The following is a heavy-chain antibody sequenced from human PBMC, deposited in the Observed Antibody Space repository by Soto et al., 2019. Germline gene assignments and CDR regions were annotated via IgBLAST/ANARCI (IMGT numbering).Heavy chain of an antibody. CDR2: ISGSGGST. J-gene: IGHJ4*02. V-gene: IGHV3-23*01. CDR3: AKDIANWNYVLLDY. D-gene: IGHD1-7*01. Sequence: GGSLRLSCAASGFTFSSYAMSWVRQAPGKGLEWVSAISGSGGSTYYADSVKGRFTISRDNSKNTLYLQMNSLRAEDTAVYYCAKDIANWNYVLLDYWGQGTLVTVSS. CDR1: GFTFSSYA.